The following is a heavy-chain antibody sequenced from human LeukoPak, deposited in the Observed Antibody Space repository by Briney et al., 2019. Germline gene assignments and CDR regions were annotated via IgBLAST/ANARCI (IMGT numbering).Heavy chain of an antibody. CDR2: IYTSGST. CDR3: ARIKTSEKYYYYYYYMDV. D-gene: IGHD3-10*01. J-gene: IGHJ6*03. CDR1: GVSISSYY. V-gene: IGHV4-4*09. Sequence: SETLSLTCTVSGVSISSYYWSWIRQPPGKGLEWIGYIYTSGSTNYNPSLESRVTISVDTSKNQFSLKLSSVTAADTAVYYCARIKTSEKYYYYYYYMDVWGKGTTVTVSS.